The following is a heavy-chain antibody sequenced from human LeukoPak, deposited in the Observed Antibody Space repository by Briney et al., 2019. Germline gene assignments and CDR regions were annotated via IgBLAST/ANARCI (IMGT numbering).Heavy chain of an antibody. Sequence: TSETLSLTCTVSGGSIRSYYWSWIRQPPGKGLEWIGYIYYSGSTNYNPSLKSRVTISVDTSKNQFSLKLSSVTAADTAVYYCARATNYDNEIWGQGTLVTVSS. J-gene: IGHJ4*02. V-gene: IGHV4-59*01. CDR2: IYYSGST. D-gene: IGHD3-9*01. CDR1: GGSIRSYY. CDR3: ARATNYDNEI.